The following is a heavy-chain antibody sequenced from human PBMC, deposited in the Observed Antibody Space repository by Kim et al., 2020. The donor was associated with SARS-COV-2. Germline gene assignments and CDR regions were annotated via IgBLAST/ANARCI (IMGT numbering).Heavy chain of an antibody. J-gene: IGHJ1*01. CDR3: AKGGGGQWLADAEYFQH. V-gene: IGHV3-33*06. CDR2: IWYDGSNK. CDR1: GFTFSSYA. Sequence: GGSLRLSCAASGFTFSSYAMHWVRQAPGKGLEWVAVIWYDGSNKYYADSVKGRFTISRDNSKNTLYLQMNSLRAEDTAVYYCAKGGGGQWLADAEYFQHWGQGTLVTVSS. D-gene: IGHD6-19*01.